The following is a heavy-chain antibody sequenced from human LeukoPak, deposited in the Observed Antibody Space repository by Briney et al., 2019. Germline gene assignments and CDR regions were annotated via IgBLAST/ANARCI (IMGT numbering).Heavy chain of an antibody. D-gene: IGHD5-24*01. J-gene: IGHJ4*02. CDR1: GGSMSSYY. Sequence: PSETLSLTCTVSGGSMSSYYWSWIRQPPGKGLEWIGYIYYSGSIKYNPSLKSRVTTSVDTSKNQFSLKLSSVTAADTAVYYCARGARAGYNLEPFDYWGQGTLVTVSS. CDR3: ARGARAGYNLEPFDY. V-gene: IGHV4-59*08. CDR2: IYYSGSI.